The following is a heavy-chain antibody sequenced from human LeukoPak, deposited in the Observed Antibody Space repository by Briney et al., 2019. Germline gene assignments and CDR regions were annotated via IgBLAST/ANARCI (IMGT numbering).Heavy chain of an antibody. Sequence: PGGSLRLSCAASGFTFSSYSMIWVRQAPGKGLEWVSSISSSSSYIYYADSVKGRFTISRDNAKNSLYLQMNSLRAEDTAVYYCARDRGYYYDSSGYYDYWGQGTLVTVSS. CDR3: ARDRGYYYDSSGYYDY. V-gene: IGHV3-21*01. CDR1: GFTFSSYS. CDR2: ISSSSSYI. J-gene: IGHJ4*02. D-gene: IGHD3-22*01.